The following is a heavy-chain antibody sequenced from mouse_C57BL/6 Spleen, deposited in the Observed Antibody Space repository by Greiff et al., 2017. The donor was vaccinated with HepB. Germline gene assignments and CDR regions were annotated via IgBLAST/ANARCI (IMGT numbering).Heavy chain of an antibody. J-gene: IGHJ4*01. CDR3: ARCDYDGDYAMDY. D-gene: IGHD2-4*01. CDR1: GYTFTNYW. V-gene: IGHV1-63*01. Sequence: VQLQQSGAELVRPGTSVKMSCKASGYTFTNYWIGWAKQRPGHGLEWIGDIYPGGGYTNYNEKFKGKATLTAYKSSSTAYMQFSSLTSEDSAIYYCARCDYDGDYAMDYWGQGTSVTVSS. CDR2: IYPGGGYT.